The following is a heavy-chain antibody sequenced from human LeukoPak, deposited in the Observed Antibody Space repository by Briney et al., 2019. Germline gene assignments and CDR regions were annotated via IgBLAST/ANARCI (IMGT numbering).Heavy chain of an antibody. CDR2: IKQDGSEK. CDR3: ARFKREPTTTPAAFDI. J-gene: IGHJ3*02. Sequence: GGSLRLSCAASGFTFSSYWMSWVRQAPGKGLEWVANIKQDGSEKYYVDSVKGRFTISRDNAKNSLYLQMNSLRAEDTAVYYCARFKREPTTTPAAFDIWGQGTMVTVSS. D-gene: IGHD4-17*01. CDR1: GFTFSSYW. V-gene: IGHV3-7*01.